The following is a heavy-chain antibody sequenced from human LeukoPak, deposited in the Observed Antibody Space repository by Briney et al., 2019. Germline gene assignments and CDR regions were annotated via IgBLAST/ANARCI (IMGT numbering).Heavy chain of an antibody. CDR1: GGTFSSYA. V-gene: IGHV1-69*05. Sequence: ASVKVSCKASGGTFSSYAISWVRQAPGPGLEGMGGFITMFGTADYAQKCQGRVTITTDESTSTVYMELSSLRSEDTAVYYCARTPNLPMVALSIGYYYNHMDVWGKGTTVTVSS. D-gene: IGHD2-15*01. J-gene: IGHJ6*03. CDR2: FITMFGTA. CDR3: ARTPNLPMVALSIGYYYNHMDV.